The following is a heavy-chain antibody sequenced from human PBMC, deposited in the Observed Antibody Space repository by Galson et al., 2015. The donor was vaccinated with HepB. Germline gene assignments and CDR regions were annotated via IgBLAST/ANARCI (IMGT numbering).Heavy chain of an antibody. CDR3: ATSPHYYYYMDV. CDR1: GGSISSYY. CDR2: IYYSGST. J-gene: IGHJ6*03. V-gene: IGHV4-59*08. Sequence: TLSLTCTVSGGSISSYYWSWIRQPPGKGLEWIGYIYYSGSTNYNPSLKSRVTISVDTSKNQFSLKLSSVTAADTAVYYCATSPHYYYYMDVWGKGTTVTVSS.